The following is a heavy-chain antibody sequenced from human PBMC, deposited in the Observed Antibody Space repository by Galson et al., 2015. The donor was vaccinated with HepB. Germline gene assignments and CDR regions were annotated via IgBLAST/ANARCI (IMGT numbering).Heavy chain of an antibody. J-gene: IGHJ4*02. CDR3: AKLGGSYFDY. D-gene: IGHD1-26*01. CDR2: IRYDGSNK. V-gene: IGHV3-30*02. CDR1: GFTFSSYG. Sequence: SLRLSCAASGFTFSSYGMHWVRQAPGKGLEWVAFIRYDGSNKYYADSVKGRFAISRDNSKNTLYLQMNSLRAEDTAVYYCAKLGGSYFDYWGQGTLVTVSS.